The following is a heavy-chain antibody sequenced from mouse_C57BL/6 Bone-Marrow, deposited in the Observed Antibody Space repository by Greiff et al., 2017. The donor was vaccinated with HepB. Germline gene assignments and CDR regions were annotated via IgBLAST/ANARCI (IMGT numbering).Heavy chain of an antibody. CDR1: GYTFTSYW. CDR2: IDPSDSYT. CDR3: ASPCTRADAMDY. V-gene: IGHV1-69*01. D-gene: IGHD3-1*01. Sequence: QVQLQQPGAELVMPGASVKLSCKASGYTFTSYWMHWVKQRPGQGLEWIGEIDPSDSYTNYNQKFKGKSTLTVDKSSSTAYMQLSSLTSEDSAVYYCASPCTRADAMDYWGQGPSVTVSS. J-gene: IGHJ4*01.